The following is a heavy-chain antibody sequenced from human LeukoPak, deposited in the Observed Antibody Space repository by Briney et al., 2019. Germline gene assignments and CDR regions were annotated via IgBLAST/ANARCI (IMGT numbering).Heavy chain of an antibody. Sequence: GGSLRLSCEASGFTFSSYWMSWVSQAPGKGLEWVANIKQDGSEEYYVDSVKGRFTISRDNAKNSLYLQMNSLRVEDTAMYYCARAIAAAGSAWGQGTLVTVSS. D-gene: IGHD6-13*01. CDR3: ARAIAAAGSA. CDR2: IKQDGSEE. J-gene: IGHJ5*02. V-gene: IGHV3-7*04. CDR1: GFTFSSYW.